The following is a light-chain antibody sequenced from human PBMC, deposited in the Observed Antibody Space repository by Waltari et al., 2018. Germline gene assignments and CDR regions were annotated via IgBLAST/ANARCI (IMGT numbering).Light chain of an antibody. Sequence: QSALTQPPSASGSPGQSVTISCTGTSSDVGAYTTVSWYQQSPGKAPKLMIYEVSERHSGVPDRFSAAKSGNPASLTVSGLQAEDEADYYCSSYAGYDILVFGGGTRLTVL. CDR3: SSYAGYDILV. CDR2: EVS. V-gene: IGLV2-8*01. J-gene: IGLJ2*01. CDR1: SSDVGAYTT.